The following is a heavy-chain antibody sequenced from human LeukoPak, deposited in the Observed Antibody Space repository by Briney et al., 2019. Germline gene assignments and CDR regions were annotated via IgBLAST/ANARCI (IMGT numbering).Heavy chain of an antibody. Sequence: PGGSLRLSCAAAGFTFSDYYMSWIRQAPGRGLEWVSYISSSSSYTDYADSVKGRFTISRDNAKNSLYLQMNSLRADDTAVYYCARDKSYGDSEDYWGQGTLVTASS. J-gene: IGHJ4*02. V-gene: IGHV3-11*05. CDR3: ARDKSYGDSEDY. CDR1: GFTFSDYY. CDR2: ISSSSSYT. D-gene: IGHD4-17*01.